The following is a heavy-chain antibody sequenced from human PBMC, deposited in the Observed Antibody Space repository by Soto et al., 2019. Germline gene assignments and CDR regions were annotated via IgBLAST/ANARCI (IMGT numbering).Heavy chain of an antibody. J-gene: IGHJ5*02. V-gene: IGHV3-21*01. Sequence: GGSLRLSCAASGFTFSSYSMNWLRQAPGKGLEWVSSISNSRSNIYYSVSVKGRFTIYRDNAKNLLDLQKNSLRAEDTDVYYCEGYTGHISMCGVLMATDGVDPWGQGTMVTVSS. CDR1: GFTFSSYS. D-gene: IGHD3-3*01. CDR3: EGYTGHISMCGVLMATDGVDP. CDR2: ISNSRSNI.